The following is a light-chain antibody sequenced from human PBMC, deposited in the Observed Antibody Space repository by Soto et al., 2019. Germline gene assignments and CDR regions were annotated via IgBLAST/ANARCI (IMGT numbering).Light chain of an antibody. CDR2: GNS. J-gene: IGLJ2*01. CDR1: SSNIGAGYD. V-gene: IGLV1-40*01. CDR3: QSYANSLSRV. Sequence: QSVLTQPPSVSGAPGQRVTISCTGSSSNIGAGYDVHWYQQLPGTAPKLLIYGNSNRPSGVPDRFSGSKSGTSASLAITGLQAEDEADYYCQSYANSLSRVFGGGTKLTVL.